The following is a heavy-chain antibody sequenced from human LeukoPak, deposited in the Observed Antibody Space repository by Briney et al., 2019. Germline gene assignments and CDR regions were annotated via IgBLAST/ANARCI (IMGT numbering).Heavy chain of an antibody. CDR3: AASLWFGIYPDY. V-gene: IGHV4-34*01. CDR2: FNHSWGA. D-gene: IGHD3-10*01. CDR1: GGSIGTYY. Sequence: SETLSLTCTVSGGSIGTYYWSWIRQPPGKGLEWIGEFNHSWGAKYNPSLKSRATISVDTSKNHLSLSLNSVTAADTAVYYCAASLWFGIYPDYWGQGSLVTVSS. J-gene: IGHJ4*02.